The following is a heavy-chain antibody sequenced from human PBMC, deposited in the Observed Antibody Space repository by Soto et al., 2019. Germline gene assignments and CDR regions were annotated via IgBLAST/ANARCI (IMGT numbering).Heavy chain of an antibody. Sequence: GGSLRLSCAASGFTFSSYSMNWVRQAPGKGLEWVSSISSSSSYIYYADSVKGRFTISRDNAKNSLYLQMNSLRAEDTAVYYCARTGQPEDRIYDIPPGGIDYWGQGTLVTVSS. CDR1: GFTFSSYS. D-gene: IGHD3-9*01. J-gene: IGHJ4*02. V-gene: IGHV3-21*01. CDR3: ARTGQPEDRIYDIPPGGIDY. CDR2: ISSSSSYI.